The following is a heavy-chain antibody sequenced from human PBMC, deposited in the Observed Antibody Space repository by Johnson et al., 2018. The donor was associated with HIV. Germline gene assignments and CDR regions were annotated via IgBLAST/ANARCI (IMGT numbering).Heavy chain of an antibody. V-gene: IGHV3-30*04. CDR3: AKDRWVGVGDAFDI. CDR1: GFTFSSYA. Sequence: QVLLVESGGGVVQTGRSLRLSCAASGFTFSSYAMHWVRQAPGKGLEWVAVISYDGSKKYHGDSVKGRFTISRDNSKDTLYLQMNSLRAEDTAVYYCAKDRWVGVGDAFDIWGQGTMVTVSS. J-gene: IGHJ3*02. D-gene: IGHD2-15*01. CDR2: ISYDGSKK.